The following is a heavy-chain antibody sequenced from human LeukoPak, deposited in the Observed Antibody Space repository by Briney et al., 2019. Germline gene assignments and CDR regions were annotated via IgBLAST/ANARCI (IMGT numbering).Heavy chain of an antibody. V-gene: IGHV3-72*01. CDR3: ARSSKQPDNFDY. D-gene: IGHD6-13*01. CDR2: TRNKANSYTT. CDR1: GFTFSDHY. J-gene: IGHJ4*02. Sequence: GSLRLSCAASGFTFSDHYMDWVRQAPGKGLEWVGRTRNKANSYTTEYAASVKGRFTISRDDSKNSLYLQMNSLKTEDTAVYYCARSSKQPDNFDYWGQGTLVTVSS.